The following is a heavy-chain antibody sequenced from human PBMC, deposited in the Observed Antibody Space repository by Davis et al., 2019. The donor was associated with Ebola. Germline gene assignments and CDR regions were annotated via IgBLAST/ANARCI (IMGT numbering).Heavy chain of an antibody. D-gene: IGHD3-10*01. Sequence: GESLKISCAASGFTFSSSAMHWGRQAPGKGLEYVAGINYNWRTIHYGESVKGRFTISRDKSKNTLYLQMSSLREEDTALYYCVKDRSGSYAFDIWGQGTGVTVSS. J-gene: IGHJ3*02. CDR3: VKDRSGSYAFDI. V-gene: IGHV3-64D*08. CDR2: INYNWRTI. CDR1: GFTFSSSA.